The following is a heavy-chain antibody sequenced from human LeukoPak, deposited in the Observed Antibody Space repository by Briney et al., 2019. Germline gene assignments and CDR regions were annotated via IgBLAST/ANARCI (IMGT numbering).Heavy chain of an antibody. CDR2: ISNDGSDK. V-gene: IGHV3-30*18. J-gene: IGHJ4*02. CDR1: GVTFSGYD. D-gene: IGHD3-22*01. CDR3: AKGLYYSDSSGYPY. Sequence: PGGSLRLSCIASGVTFSGYDMRWVRQAPGKGLEWVAVISNDGSDKYYANSVKGRFTISRDNSKNTLYLQMNSLRVEDTAVYYCAKGLYYSDSSGYPYWGQGTLVTVSS.